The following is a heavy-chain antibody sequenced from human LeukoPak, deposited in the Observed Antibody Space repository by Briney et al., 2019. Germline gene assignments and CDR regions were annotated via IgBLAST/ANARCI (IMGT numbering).Heavy chain of an antibody. J-gene: IGHJ4*02. Sequence: GGSLRLSCAASGFTFSDYYMSWIRQAPGKGLEWVSYISSSGSTIYYADSVKGRFTISRDNSKNTLYLQMNSLRAEDTAVYYCAKPYTGYCSSTSCPPDYWGQGTLVTVSS. CDR3: AKPYTGYCSSTSCPPDY. CDR2: ISSSGSTI. D-gene: IGHD2-2*01. CDR1: GFTFSDYY. V-gene: IGHV3-11*04.